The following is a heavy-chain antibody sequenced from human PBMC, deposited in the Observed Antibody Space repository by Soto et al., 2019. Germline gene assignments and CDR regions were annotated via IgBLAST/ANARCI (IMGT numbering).Heavy chain of an antibody. V-gene: IGHV3-53*04. D-gene: IGHD3-16*02. CDR3: ATKGGSYRFLYYYMDV. Sequence: GGSLRLSCAASGFTVSSNYMSWVRQAPGKGLEWVSVIYSGGSTYYADSVKDRFTISRHNSKNTLYLQMNSLRAEDTAVYYCATKGGSYRFLYYYMDVWGKGTTVTVSS. CDR1: GFTVSSNY. J-gene: IGHJ6*03. CDR2: IYSGGST.